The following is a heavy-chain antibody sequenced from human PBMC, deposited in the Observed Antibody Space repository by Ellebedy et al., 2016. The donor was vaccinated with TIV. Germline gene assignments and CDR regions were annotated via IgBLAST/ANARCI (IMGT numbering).Heavy chain of an antibody. CDR1: GFTFTAYA. Sequence: GGSLRLXXAASGFTFTAYAMAWVRQAPGTGLEWVSTFSRSGATNYADSVKGRFTISRDNSKNTLYLHMNSLRVGDTAVYYCAKEPYELGRGLDYWGQGTPVTVSS. D-gene: IGHD7-27*01. CDR3: AKEPYELGRGLDY. CDR2: FSRSGAT. J-gene: IGHJ4*02. V-gene: IGHV3-23*01.